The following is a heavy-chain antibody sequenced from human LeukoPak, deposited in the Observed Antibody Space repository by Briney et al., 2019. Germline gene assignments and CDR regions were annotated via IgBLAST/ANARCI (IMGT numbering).Heavy chain of an antibody. V-gene: IGHV4-34*01. J-gene: IGHJ4*02. Sequence: PSETLSLTCAVYDKSFSGYYWSWIRQPPGKGLEWIGEINHSGGTNYNPSLKSRVTISVDTSKNQFSLKLTSVTAADTAVYYCARDCSGGSCYPYWGQGTLVTVSS. D-gene: IGHD2-15*01. CDR1: DKSFSGYY. CDR2: INHSGGT. CDR3: ARDCSGGSCYPY.